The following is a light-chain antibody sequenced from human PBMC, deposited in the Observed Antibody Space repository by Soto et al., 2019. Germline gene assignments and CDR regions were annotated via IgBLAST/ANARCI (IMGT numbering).Light chain of an antibody. CDR2: EVN. J-gene: IGLJ3*02. Sequence: QSALTQPPSASGSPGQSVTISCTGTSSDVGNYNYVSWYQQHPGKVPKLMIYEVNKRPSGVPDRFSGSKSGNTASLTVSGLQAEDEADYYCSSYAGGNKVFGRGTKVTVL. V-gene: IGLV2-8*01. CDR1: SSDVGNYNY. CDR3: SSYAGGNKV.